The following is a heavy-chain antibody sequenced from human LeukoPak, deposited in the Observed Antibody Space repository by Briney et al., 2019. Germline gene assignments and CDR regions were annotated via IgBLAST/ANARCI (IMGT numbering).Heavy chain of an antibody. Sequence: ASVKVSCKASGYTFTGYYMHWVRQAPGQGLEWMGWINPNSGGTNYVQKFQGRVTMTRDTSISPAYMELSRLRSDGTAVYYCARGLDYSNYVDWGQGTLVTVSS. CDR2: INPNSGGT. J-gene: IGHJ4*02. CDR1: GYTFTGYY. V-gene: IGHV1-2*02. D-gene: IGHD4-11*01. CDR3: ARGLDYSNYVD.